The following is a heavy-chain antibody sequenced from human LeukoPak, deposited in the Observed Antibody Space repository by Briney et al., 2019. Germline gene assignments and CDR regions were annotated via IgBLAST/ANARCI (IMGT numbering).Heavy chain of an antibody. CDR1: GFTFGDYA. V-gene: IGHV3-49*05. J-gene: IGHJ4*02. CDR3: TRDPSLVDYGDSFDY. Sequence: NPGGSLRLSCTASGFTFGDYAMSWFRQAPGKGLEWVGFIRSKAYGGTTEYAASVKGRFTISRDDSKSIAYLQMNSLKTEDTAVYYCTRDPSLVDYGDSFDYWGQGTLVTVSS. D-gene: IGHD4-17*01. CDR2: IRSKAYGGTT.